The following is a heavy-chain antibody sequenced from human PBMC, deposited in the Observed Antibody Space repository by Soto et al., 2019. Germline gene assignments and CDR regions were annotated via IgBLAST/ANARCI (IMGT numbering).Heavy chain of an antibody. V-gene: IGHV3-48*03. CDR2: ISSSGSTI. D-gene: IGHD6-19*01. J-gene: IGHJ4*02. CDR3: ARGQYSSGGGYFDY. Sequence: EVQLVESGGGLVQPGGSLRLSCAASGFTFSSYEMNWVRQAPGKGLEWVSYISSSGSTIYYADSVKGRFTISRDNAKNSRYLQRNGLGAEDTAVYYCARGQYSSGGGYFDYWGQETLVTVSS. CDR1: GFTFSSYE.